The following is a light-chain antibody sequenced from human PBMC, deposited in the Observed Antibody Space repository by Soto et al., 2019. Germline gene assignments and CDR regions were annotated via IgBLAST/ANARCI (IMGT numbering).Light chain of an antibody. CDR2: GAS. CDR1: QSRSSN. CDR3: QHRSNWHRLT. Sequence: EFLLTQSPSTLSLSPGERATLSCRASQSRSSNLAWYAQKPGKAPRLPIYGASTRATGIPARFSGSASGTEFTLTISSIELEDFAVYYCQHRSNWHRLTFGGGTKEDTK. J-gene: IGKJ4*01. V-gene: IGKV3D-11*02.